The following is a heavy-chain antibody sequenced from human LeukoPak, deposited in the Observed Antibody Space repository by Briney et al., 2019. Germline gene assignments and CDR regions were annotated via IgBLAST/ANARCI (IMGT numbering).Heavy chain of an antibody. Sequence: PGGSLRLSCAASGFTSSSYWMSWVRQAPGKGLEWLGNIKEDGSEKYYVDSVKGRFIISRDNAKNSLYLQMNGLRAEDTAVYYCARWMGNGYSSDWTDYWGHGTLLTVSS. D-gene: IGHD6-19*01. CDR1: GFTSSSYW. V-gene: IGHV3-7*03. J-gene: IGHJ4*01. CDR3: ARWMGNGYSSDWTDY. CDR2: IKEDGSEK.